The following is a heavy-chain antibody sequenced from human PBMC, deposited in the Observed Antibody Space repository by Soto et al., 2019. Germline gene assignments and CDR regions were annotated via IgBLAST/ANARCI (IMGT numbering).Heavy chain of an antibody. V-gene: IGHV2-5*02. CDR3: AGSWGVGQLAY. Sequence: QITLKESGPTLVKPTQTLTLTCTFSGFSLSTSGVGVGWIRQPPGKALEWLALIYWDDNKRYSPSLKSRLTIPKPTSKNQVVLTMSHMHPVDTATYYWAGSWGVGQLAYWGQGTLVTASS. D-gene: IGHD6-13*01. CDR1: GFSLSTSGVG. CDR2: IYWDDNK. J-gene: IGHJ4*02.